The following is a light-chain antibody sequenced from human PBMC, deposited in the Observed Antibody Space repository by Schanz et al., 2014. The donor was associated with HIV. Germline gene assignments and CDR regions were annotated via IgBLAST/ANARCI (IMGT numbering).Light chain of an antibody. Sequence: NFMLTQPHSVSESPGKTVIISCTRSSGSIASAYVQWYQQRSGSAPTTLIYENDQRHSGVPDRFSGSIDSSSNSASLTISGLETDDEADYFCHSSDAADPGVFGGGTKLTVL. J-gene: IGLJ3*02. CDR3: HSSDAADPGV. CDR1: SGSIASAY. V-gene: IGLV6-57*04. CDR2: END.